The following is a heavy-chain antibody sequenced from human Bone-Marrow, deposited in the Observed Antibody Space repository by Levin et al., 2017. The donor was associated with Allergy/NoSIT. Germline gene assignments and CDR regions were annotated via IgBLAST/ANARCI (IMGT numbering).Heavy chain of an antibody. CDR2: LSSNVRYI. Sequence: PGGSLRLSCAASGFTFSTHSMNWVRQAPGKGLEWVSSLSSNVRYIYYADSVKGRFTVSRDNAKNSLYLQMNSLSPEDTAVYYCARNLGHGIAVAGHYWYFDRWGRGTLVTVSS. D-gene: IGHD6-19*01. V-gene: IGHV3-21*01. J-gene: IGHJ2*01. CDR1: GFTFSTHS. CDR3: ARNLGHGIAVAGHYWYFDR.